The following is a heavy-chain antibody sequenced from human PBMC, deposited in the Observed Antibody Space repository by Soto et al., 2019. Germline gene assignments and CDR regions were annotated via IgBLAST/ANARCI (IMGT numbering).Heavy chain of an antibody. V-gene: IGHV1-58*01. CDR1: GFTFTSSA. D-gene: IGHD5-18*01. CDR3: AASHLSYGRGHYGMDV. J-gene: IGHJ6*02. CDR2: IVVGSGNT. Sequence: SVKVSCKASGFTFTSSAVQWVRQARGQRLEWIGWIVVGSGNTNYAQKFQERVTITRDMSTSTAYMELSSLRSEDTAVYYCAASHLSYGRGHYGMDVWGQGTTVTVSS.